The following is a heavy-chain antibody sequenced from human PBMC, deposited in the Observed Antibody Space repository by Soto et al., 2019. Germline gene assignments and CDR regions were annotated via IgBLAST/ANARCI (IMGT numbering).Heavy chain of an antibody. V-gene: IGHV4-39*01. CDR2: IYYSGST. Sequence: SETLSLTCTVSGGSISSSSYYWGWIRQPPGKGLEWIGSIYYSGSTYYNPSLKSRVTISVDTSKNQFSLKLSSVTAADTAVYYCARLLVVVVTDSDGMDVWGQGTTVTVSS. J-gene: IGHJ6*02. D-gene: IGHD2-15*01. CDR3: ARLLVVVVTDSDGMDV. CDR1: GGSISSSSYY.